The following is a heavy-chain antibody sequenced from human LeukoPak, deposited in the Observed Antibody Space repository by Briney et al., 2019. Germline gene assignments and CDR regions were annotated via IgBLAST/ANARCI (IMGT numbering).Heavy chain of an antibody. V-gene: IGHV3-66*02. CDR2: IYSGGST. D-gene: IGHD2-2*01. J-gene: IGHJ6*02. CDR1: GFAFSSNY. CDR3: ARVLVPPYYYYYYGMDV. Sequence: GGSLRLSCAASGFAFSSNYMSWARQAPGKGLEWVSVIYSGGSTYYADSVKGRFTISRDNSKNTLYLQMNSLRAEDTAVYYCARVLVPPYYYYYYGMDVWGQGTTVTVSS.